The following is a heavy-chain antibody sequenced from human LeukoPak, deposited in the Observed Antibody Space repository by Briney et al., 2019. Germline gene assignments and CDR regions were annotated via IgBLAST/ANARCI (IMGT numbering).Heavy chain of an antibody. J-gene: IGHJ4*02. CDR3: SRGGFGVPFDY. CDR1: GDSISSYY. Sequence: SETLSLTCTVSGDSISSYYWSWIRQPPGKGLEWIGYIYYSGSTRYSPSLKSRVIISLDTSKNQFSLKLSSVTAADTAVYYCSRGGFGVPFDYWGQGTLVTVSS. V-gene: IGHV4-59*01. CDR2: IYYSGST. D-gene: IGHD2-8*01.